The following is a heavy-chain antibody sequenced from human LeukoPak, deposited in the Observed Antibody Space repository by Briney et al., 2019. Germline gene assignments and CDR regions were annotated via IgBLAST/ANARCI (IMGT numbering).Heavy chain of an antibody. D-gene: IGHD3-10*01. CDR1: GFTFSSYA. CDR3: ARGGEGSGSYYTDY. V-gene: IGHV3-23*01. J-gene: IGHJ4*02. Sequence: PGGSLRLSCAASGFTFSSYAMSWVRQAPGKGLEWVSAISGSGGSTHYADSVKGRFTISRDNSKNTLYLQMNSLRAEDTAVYYCARGGEGSGSYYTDYWGQGTLVTVSS. CDR2: ISGSGGST.